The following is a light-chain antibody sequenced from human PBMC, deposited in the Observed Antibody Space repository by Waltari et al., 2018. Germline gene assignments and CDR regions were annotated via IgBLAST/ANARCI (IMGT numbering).Light chain of an antibody. V-gene: IGLV2-23*02. CDR1: GSDIGGSNL. CDR3: CSHAGSETYVV. J-gene: IGLJ2*01. CDR2: EVT. Sequence: QSALTQPASVSGSPGQSITISCTGSGSDIGGSNLVSWYQQPPGKAPKLMIYEVTKRPAGVSIRFSGSKSGNTAALTIAGLQAEDEGDYFCCSHAGSETYVVFGGGTKLTVL.